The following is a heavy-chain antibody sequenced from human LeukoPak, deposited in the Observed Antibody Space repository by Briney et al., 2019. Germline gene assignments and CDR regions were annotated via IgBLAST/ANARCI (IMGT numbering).Heavy chain of an antibody. CDR3: ARRRVGSGSYYNVGGYYFDN. D-gene: IGHD3-10*01. CDR1: GYRFTSNW. J-gene: IGHJ4*02. CDR2: IFPGDSDT. Sequence: GESLRISCKGSGYRFTSNWIGWVRQMPGKGLEWMGIIFPGDSDTRYSPSFQGQVTISVDESISTAYLQWSSLKASDTAIYYCARRRVGSGSYYNVGGYYFDNWGQGPLVTVSS. V-gene: IGHV5-51*01.